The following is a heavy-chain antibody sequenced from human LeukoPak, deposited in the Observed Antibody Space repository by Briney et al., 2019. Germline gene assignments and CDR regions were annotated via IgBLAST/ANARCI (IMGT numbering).Heavy chain of an antibody. J-gene: IGHJ4*02. D-gene: IGHD3-22*01. V-gene: IGHV3-53*01. CDR2: IYSGGST. CDR3: ASESGYYPYYFDY. CDR1: AFTVSSNY. Sequence: PGGSLSLSCAASAFTVSSNYMSWVRQAPAKGLERVSVIYSGGSTYYADSVKGRFTISRDNSKNTLYLQMNSLRAEDTAVYYCASESGYYPYYFDYWGQGTLVTVSS.